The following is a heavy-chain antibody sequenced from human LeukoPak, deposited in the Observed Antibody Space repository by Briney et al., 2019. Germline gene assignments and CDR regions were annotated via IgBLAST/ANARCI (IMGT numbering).Heavy chain of an antibody. D-gene: IGHD6-13*01. CDR2: INSGGSST. V-gene: IGHV3-74*03. CDR1: RFSLSNHW. J-gene: IGHJ4*02. Sequence: GGSLRLSCAASRFSLSNHWMHWVRHVPGKGLVWVSRINSGGSSTTYADSVKGRFSISRDNAKNTLYLQMNSLRDEDTAVYYCTRDVSQSSSWYGEFDYWGQGTQVTVSS. CDR3: TRDVSQSSSWYGEFDY.